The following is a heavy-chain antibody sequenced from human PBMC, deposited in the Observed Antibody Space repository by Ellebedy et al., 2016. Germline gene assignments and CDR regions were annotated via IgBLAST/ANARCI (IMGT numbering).Heavy chain of an antibody. CDR2: IYYSGST. V-gene: IGHV4-59*06. D-gene: IGHD1-14*01. Sequence: SETLSLTXTVSGGSISSYYWSWIRQPPGKGLEWIGYIYYSGSTYYNPSLKSRVTISVDTSKNQFSLKLSSVTAADTAVYYCARDITRWSHAFDIWGQGTMVTVSS. CDR1: GGSISSYY. CDR3: ARDITRWSHAFDI. J-gene: IGHJ3*02.